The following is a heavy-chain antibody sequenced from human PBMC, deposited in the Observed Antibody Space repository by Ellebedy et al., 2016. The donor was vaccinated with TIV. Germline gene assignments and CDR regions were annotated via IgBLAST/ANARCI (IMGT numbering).Heavy chain of an antibody. CDR2: TSHRSKWYS. D-gene: IGHD6-13*01. Sequence: SQTLSLTCAISGDSVSNSSAVWNWIRQSPSNGLEWRGRTSHRSKWYSDYAVSVKSRITVKPDTSKNEFSLQLHSVTPEDTAVYYCVREGSSWTRIPTFDYWGQGILVTVSS. CDR1: GDSVSNSSAV. J-gene: IGHJ4*02. CDR3: VREGSSWTRIPTFDY. V-gene: IGHV6-1*01.